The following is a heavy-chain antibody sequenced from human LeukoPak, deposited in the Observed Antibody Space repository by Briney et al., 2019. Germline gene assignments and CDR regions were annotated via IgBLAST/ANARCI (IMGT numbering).Heavy chain of an antibody. J-gene: IGHJ4*02. D-gene: IGHD3-3*01. CDR1: GGSISRYY. V-gene: IGHV4-59*01. CDR3: ARGDFWSGAPTD. Sequence: SETLSLTCTISGGSISRYYWSWIRQPPGTGLEWIGYIYYTGRADYNPSLKSRVSMSVDTSKNQFSLRVNSMTAADTAVYYCARGDFWSGAPTDWGQGTLVTVSS. CDR2: IYYTGRA.